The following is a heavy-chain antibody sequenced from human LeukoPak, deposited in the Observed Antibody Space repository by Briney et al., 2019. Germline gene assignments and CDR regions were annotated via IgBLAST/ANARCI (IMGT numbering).Heavy chain of an antibody. CDR1: GFTFSSYG. Sequence: GGSLRLSCAASGFTFSSYGMTWVRQAPGKGLEWVSVISGSGGSTYYADSVKGRFTISRDNSKNTLYLQMNSLRAEDTAVYYCAKVRADMVRGVMGPYYFDYWGQGTLVTVSS. V-gene: IGHV3-23*01. CDR2: ISGSGGST. D-gene: IGHD3-10*01. J-gene: IGHJ4*02. CDR3: AKVRADMVRGVMGPYYFDY.